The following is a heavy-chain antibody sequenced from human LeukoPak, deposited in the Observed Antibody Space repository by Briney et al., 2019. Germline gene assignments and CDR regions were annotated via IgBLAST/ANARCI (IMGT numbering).Heavy chain of an antibody. J-gene: IGHJ4*02. CDR1: GYSFTSYW. CDR2: IYPGYSDT. CDR3: ARMGYSYGPQGGVGDY. V-gene: IGHV5-51*01. D-gene: IGHD5-18*01. Sequence: GESLKISCKGSGYSFTSYWIGWGRQRPGKGLEWMVIIYPGYSDTRYSRSFQGKVTISADKSISTHYLQWSRLKDSDTAMYYCARMGYSYGPQGGVGDYWGQGPLVTVSS.